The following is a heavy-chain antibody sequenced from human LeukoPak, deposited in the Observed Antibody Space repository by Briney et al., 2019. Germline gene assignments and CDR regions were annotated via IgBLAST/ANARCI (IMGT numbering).Heavy chain of an antibody. Sequence: NPGGSLRLSCAASGFSFSVYYMSWIRQAPGKGLEWVSYISSSGDTMSYADSVKGRFTISRDNAKNSLYLQMSSLRAEDAAMYYCARVMGNYASDYWGQGALVTVSS. D-gene: IGHD1-7*01. V-gene: IGHV3-11*04. CDR1: GFSFSVYY. CDR2: ISSSGDTM. CDR3: ARVMGNYASDY. J-gene: IGHJ4*02.